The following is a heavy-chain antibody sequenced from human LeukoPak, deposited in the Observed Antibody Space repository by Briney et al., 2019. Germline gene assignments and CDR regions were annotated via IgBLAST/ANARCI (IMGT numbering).Heavy chain of an antibody. D-gene: IGHD3-22*01. CDR2: ISAYNGNT. CDR1: GYTFTTYG. J-gene: IGHJ4*02. V-gene: IGHV1-18*01. Sequence: ASVKVSCKASGYTFTTYGISWVRQAPGQGLEWMGWISAYNGNTNYAQKLQGRVTMTTDTSTSTAYMELRSLRSGDTAVYYCARDSPIYYDSGGYDAGHYWGQGTLVTVSS. CDR3: ARDSPIYYDSGGYDAGHY.